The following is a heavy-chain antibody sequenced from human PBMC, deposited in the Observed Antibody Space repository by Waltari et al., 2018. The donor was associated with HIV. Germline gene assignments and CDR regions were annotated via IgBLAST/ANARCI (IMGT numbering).Heavy chain of an antibody. CDR2: IYSGGST. D-gene: IGHD2-2*01. CDR3: ARGVEGYCTSTSCYLLY. Sequence: DVQLVETGGGLIQPGGSLRLSCAASGFTVSSNYMSWVRQAPGKGLDCVSVIYSGGSTYYADSVRGRFTISRDNSKNTLYLQMNSLTAEDTAVYYCARGVEGYCTSTSCYLLYWGQGTLVAVSS. CDR1: GFTVSSNY. J-gene: IGHJ4*02. V-gene: IGHV3-53*02.